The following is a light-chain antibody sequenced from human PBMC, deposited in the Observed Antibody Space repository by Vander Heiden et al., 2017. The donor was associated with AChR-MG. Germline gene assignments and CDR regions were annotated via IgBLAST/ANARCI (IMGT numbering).Light chain of an antibody. V-gene: IGKV3-11*01. CDR1: QSLSTY. Sequence: EIVLTQSPVTLSLSPGARVTLTCRASQSLSTYLAWYQQKPGQPPRLLVYGASTRASGVPDRFTGSGSGTDFILTISSLEPEDFAVYYCQQRRSWPRTFGQGS. J-gene: IGKJ1*01. CDR3: QQRRSWPRT. CDR2: GAS.